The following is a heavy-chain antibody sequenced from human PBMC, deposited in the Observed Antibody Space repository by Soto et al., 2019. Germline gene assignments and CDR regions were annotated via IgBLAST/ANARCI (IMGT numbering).Heavy chain of an antibody. J-gene: IGHJ4*02. D-gene: IGHD4-17*01. Sequence: QVQLVQSGAEVKKPGSSVKVSCKASGGTFSSYTISWVRQAPGQGLEWMGRIIPILGIANYAQKFQGRVTITADKSTSTVYMYPSSLRSEDTAVYYCSRCPPTETFFDYWGQGTLVTVSS. CDR1: GGTFSSYT. V-gene: IGHV1-69*02. CDR2: IIPILGIA. CDR3: SRCPPTETFFDY.